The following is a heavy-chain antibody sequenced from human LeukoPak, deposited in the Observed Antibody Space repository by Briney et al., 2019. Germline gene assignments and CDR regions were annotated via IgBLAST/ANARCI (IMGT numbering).Heavy chain of an antibody. J-gene: IGHJ4*02. CDR3: ARDGLHTAHFDY. D-gene: IGHD5-18*01. Sequence: GSLRLSCAASGFTLSSFTMNWVRQAPGKGLEWVSTVSATGNIHYSDSVKGRFTISRDNAKNSLYLQMNSLRDEDTAVYYCARDGLHTAHFDYWGQGTLVTVSS. CDR2: VSATGNI. CDR1: GFTLSSFT. V-gene: IGHV3-48*02.